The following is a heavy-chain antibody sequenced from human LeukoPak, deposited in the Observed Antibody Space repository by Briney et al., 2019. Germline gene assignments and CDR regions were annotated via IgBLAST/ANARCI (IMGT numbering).Heavy chain of an antibody. V-gene: IGHV3-21*01. CDR1: GFTFSSYS. CDR2: ISSSSSYI. D-gene: IGHD6-13*01. CDR3: ARGYSSSWYFFDY. Sequence: GGSLRLSCAASGFTFSSYSMNGVPQAPGKGLEGVSSISSSSSYIYYADSVKGQFTISRDNAKNSLYLQMNSLRAEDTAVYYCARGYSSSWYFFDYWGQGTLVTVSS. J-gene: IGHJ4*02.